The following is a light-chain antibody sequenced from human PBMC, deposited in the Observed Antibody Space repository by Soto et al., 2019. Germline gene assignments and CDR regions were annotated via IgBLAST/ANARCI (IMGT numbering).Light chain of an antibody. Sequence: QSALTQPPSASGSPGQSVTISCTGTSSDVGGYNSVSWYQQHPGKIPRLLIYEVSKRPSGVLDRFYGSKYVNTTSLTVSRRQVEDEDDYYCSSSAGSKNLVFGGGTQLTVL. V-gene: IGLV2-8*01. CDR1: SSDVGGYNS. CDR3: SSSAGSKNLV. J-gene: IGLJ2*01. CDR2: EVS.